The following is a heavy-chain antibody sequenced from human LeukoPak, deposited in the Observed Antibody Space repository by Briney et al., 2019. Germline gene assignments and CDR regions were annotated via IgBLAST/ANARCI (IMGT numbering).Heavy chain of an antibody. J-gene: IGHJ2*01. CDR3: ARVFVVVTGVWYFDL. Sequence: PSETLSLTCAVYGGSFSGYYWSWIRQPPGKGLEWIGEINHSGSTNYNPSLKSRVTISVDTSKNQFSLKLSSVTAADTAVYYCARVFVVVTGVWYFDLWGRGTLVTVSS. CDR1: GGSFSGYY. D-gene: IGHD2-21*02. V-gene: IGHV4-34*01. CDR2: INHSGST.